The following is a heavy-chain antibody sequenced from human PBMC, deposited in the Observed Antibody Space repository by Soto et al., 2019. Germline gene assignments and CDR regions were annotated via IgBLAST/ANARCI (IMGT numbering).Heavy chain of an antibody. J-gene: IGHJ6*02. CDR3: ARERSLQYYYYGMDV. V-gene: IGHV4-59*01. Sequence: SETLSLTCTVSGGSISSYYWSWIRQPPGKGLEWIGYIYYSGSTNYNPSLKSRVTISVDTSKNQFSLKLSSVTAADTAVYYCARERSLQYYYYGMDVWGQGTTVTVSS. CDR1: GGSISSYY. CDR2: IYYSGST.